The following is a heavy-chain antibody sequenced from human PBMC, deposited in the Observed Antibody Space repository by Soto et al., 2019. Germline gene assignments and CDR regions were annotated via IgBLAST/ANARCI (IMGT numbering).Heavy chain of an antibody. V-gene: IGHV3-23*01. CDR2: ISGSGGST. CDR1: GFTFSSYA. D-gene: IGHD6-19*01. J-gene: IGHJ6*02. Sequence: EVQLLESGGGLVQPGGSLRLSCAASGFTFSSYAMSWVRQAPGKGLEWVSAISGSGGSTYYADSVKGRFTISRDNSKNTLYLQMNSLRAEDTAVYYCANDRLWQWLSPYYDYGMDVWGQGTTVTVSS. CDR3: ANDRLWQWLSPYYDYGMDV.